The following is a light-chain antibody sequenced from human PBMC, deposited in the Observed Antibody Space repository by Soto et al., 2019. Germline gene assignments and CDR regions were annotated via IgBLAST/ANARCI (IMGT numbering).Light chain of an antibody. Sequence: DIQMTQSPSTLSASVGDRVTITCRASQSIDGWLAWYQQKPGKAPKLLIYKASSLGSGVPSRLSGSGSGTEFTLSISSLQPDDFATYYCQQYSSDYTFGQGTKVDIK. CDR3: QQYSSDYT. V-gene: IGKV1-5*03. CDR1: QSIDGW. CDR2: KAS. J-gene: IGKJ2*01.